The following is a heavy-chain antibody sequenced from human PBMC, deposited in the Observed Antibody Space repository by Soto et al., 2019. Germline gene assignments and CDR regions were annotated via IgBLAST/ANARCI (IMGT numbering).Heavy chain of an antibody. CDR1: GFTFSGSA. CDR2: IRSKANSYAT. V-gene: IGHV3-73*01. CDR3: TSLHYGSGSYYNPDY. D-gene: IGHD3-10*01. Sequence: GGSLRLSCAASGFTFSGSAMHWVRQASGKGLEWVGRIRSKANSYATAYAASVKGRFTISRDDSKNTAYLQMNSLKTEDTAVYYCTSLHYGSGSYYNPDYWGQGTLVTVSS. J-gene: IGHJ4*02.